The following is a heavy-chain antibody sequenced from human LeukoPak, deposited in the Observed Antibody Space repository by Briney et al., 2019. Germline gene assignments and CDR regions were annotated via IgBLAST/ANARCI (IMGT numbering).Heavy chain of an antibody. J-gene: IGHJ3*02. CDR1: GYTFTSYD. CDR2: MNPNSGNT. V-gene: IGHV1-8*01. CDR3: ARKWPRSTSCCRDAFDI. Sequence: ASVKVSCKASGYTFTSYDINWVRQATGQGLEWMGWMNPNSGNTGYAQKFQGRVTMTRDTSISTAYMELSRLRSDDTAVYYCARKWPRSTSCCRDAFDIWGQGTMVTVSS. D-gene: IGHD2-2*01.